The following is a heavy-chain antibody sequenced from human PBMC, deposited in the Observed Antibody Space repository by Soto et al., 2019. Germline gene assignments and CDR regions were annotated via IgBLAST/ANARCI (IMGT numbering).Heavy chain of an antibody. CDR2: ISGSGGNT. Sequence: GGSLRLSCAASGFTFSSYAMSWVRQAPGKGLEWVSGISGSGGNTYYADSVKGRFTISRDNSKNTLFLQMHSLRAEDTAVYYCANARYYSGSWYGLDYWGQGTLVTVSS. CDR1: GFTFSSYA. V-gene: IGHV3-23*01. J-gene: IGHJ4*02. D-gene: IGHD6-13*01. CDR3: ANARYYSGSWYGLDY.